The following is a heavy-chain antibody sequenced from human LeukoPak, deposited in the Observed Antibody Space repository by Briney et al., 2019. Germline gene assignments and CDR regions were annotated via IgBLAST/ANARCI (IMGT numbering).Heavy chain of an antibody. V-gene: IGHV4-39*07. D-gene: IGHD6-13*01. CDR3: ARATYRAAGPFDY. Sequence: SETLSLTCTVSGASISSSSYYWGWIRQPPGKGLEWIGSIYYSGSTYYNPSLKSRVTISVDTSKNQFSLKLSSVTAADTAVYYCARATYRAAGPFDYWGQGTLVTVSS. CDR2: IYYSGST. J-gene: IGHJ4*02. CDR1: GASISSSSYY.